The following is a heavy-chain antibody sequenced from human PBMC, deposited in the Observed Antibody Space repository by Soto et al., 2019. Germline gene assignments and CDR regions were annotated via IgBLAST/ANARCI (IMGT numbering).Heavy chain of an antibody. J-gene: IGHJ4*02. Sequence: GSLRLSCTASGFTFSNYAMSWVRQAPGMGLEWVPTISDSGVNTFFGDSMKDRFTISRDNSKSTVYLQLNTVRAEDTAIYYCARAIGADFFDYWGQGTLVTVSS. V-gene: IGHV3-23*01. CDR3: ARAIGADFFDY. CDR1: GFTFSNYA. D-gene: IGHD6-25*01. CDR2: ISDSGVNT.